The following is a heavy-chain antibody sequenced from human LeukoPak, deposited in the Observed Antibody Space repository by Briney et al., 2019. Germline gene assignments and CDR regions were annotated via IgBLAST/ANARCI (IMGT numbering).Heavy chain of an antibody. J-gene: IGHJ1*01. CDR2: IYHSGST. CDR3: ARDYSGSYLVYFQH. CDR1: GYSISSGYY. Sequence: RPSETLSLTCTVSGYSISSGYYWGWIRQPPGKGQEWIGSIYHSGSTYYNPSLKSRVTISVDTSKNQFSLKLSSVTAADTAVYYCARDYSGSYLVYFQHWGQGTLVTVSS. D-gene: IGHD1-26*01. V-gene: IGHV4-38-2*02.